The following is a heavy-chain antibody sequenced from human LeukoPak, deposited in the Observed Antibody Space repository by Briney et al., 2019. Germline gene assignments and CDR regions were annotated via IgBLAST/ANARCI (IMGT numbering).Heavy chain of an antibody. Sequence: SVKVSCKASGGTFSSYAISWVRQAPGQGLEWMGGIIPIFGTANYAQKFQGRVTITADKSTSTAYMELSSLRSEDTAVYYCARDLVGQVKERPYYRFDPWGQGTLVTVSS. CDR2: IIPIFGTA. J-gene: IGHJ5*02. CDR1: GGTFSSYA. D-gene: IGHD1-1*01. V-gene: IGHV1-69*06. CDR3: ARDLVGQVKERPYYRFDP.